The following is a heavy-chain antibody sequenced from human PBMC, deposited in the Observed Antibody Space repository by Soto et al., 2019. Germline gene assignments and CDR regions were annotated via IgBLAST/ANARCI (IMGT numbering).Heavy chain of an antibody. CDR3: AKDRESSSWEGWFDR. Sequence: GGSLRLSCAASGFTFSSYAMSWFRQAPGKGLEWVSAISGSGGSTYYADSVKGRFTISRDNSKNTLYLQMNSLRAEDTAVYYCAKDRESSSWEGWFDRWGQGTLVTVSS. D-gene: IGHD6-6*01. CDR2: ISGSGGST. CDR1: GFTFSSYA. J-gene: IGHJ5*02. V-gene: IGHV3-23*01.